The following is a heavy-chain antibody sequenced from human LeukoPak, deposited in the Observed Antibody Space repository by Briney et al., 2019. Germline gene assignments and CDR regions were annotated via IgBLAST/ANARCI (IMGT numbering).Heavy chain of an antibody. CDR3: ARRWISAAGTDFDY. D-gene: IGHD6-13*01. J-gene: IGHJ4*02. Sequence: SETLSLTCTVSGGSISSSSYYWGWIRQPPGKGLEWIGSIYYSGSTYYNPSLKSRVTISVDTSKNQFSLKLSSVTAADTAVYYCARRWISAAGTDFDYWGQGTLVTVSS. CDR1: GGSISSSSYY. CDR2: IYYSGST. V-gene: IGHV4-39*01.